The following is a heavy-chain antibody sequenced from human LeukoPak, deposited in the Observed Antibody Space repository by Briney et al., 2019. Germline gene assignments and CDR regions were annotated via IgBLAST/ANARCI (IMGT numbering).Heavy chain of an antibody. Sequence: ASVKVSCKASGYTFTSYGISWVRQAPGQGLEWMGWISAYNGNTNYAQKLQGRVTMTTDTSTSTAYMELRSLRSDDTAVYYCARQGWTGYSSGWYDNWFDPWGQGTLVTVSS. CDR2: ISAYNGNT. V-gene: IGHV1-18*01. J-gene: IGHJ5*02. CDR3: ARQGWTGYSSGWYDNWFDP. CDR1: GYTFTSYG. D-gene: IGHD6-19*01.